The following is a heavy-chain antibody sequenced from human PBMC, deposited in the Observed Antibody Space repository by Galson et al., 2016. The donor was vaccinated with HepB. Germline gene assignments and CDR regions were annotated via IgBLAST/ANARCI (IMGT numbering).Heavy chain of an antibody. CDR3: ARDDHYYYNGMDL. CDR1: GFTVSSNY. V-gene: IGHV3-66*01. J-gene: IGHJ6*02. CDR2: IYSGGST. Sequence: SLRLSCAASGFTVSSNYMSWVRQAPGKGLEWISLIYSGGSTYYADSVKGRFTISRDSSKNTLYLQMNSLRPEDTGVYYCARDDHYYYNGMDLWGQGTAVTVSS.